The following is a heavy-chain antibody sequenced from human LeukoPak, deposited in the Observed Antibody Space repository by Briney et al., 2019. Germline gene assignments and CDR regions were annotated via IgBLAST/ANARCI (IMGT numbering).Heavy chain of an antibody. Sequence: SETLSLTCTVSGGSISSGDYYWRWVRQPPGKGLEWIGYIYYSGSTYYNPSLKSRVTISVDTSKNQFSLKLSSVTAADTAVYYCARDFYYGMDVWGQGTTVTVSS. V-gene: IGHV4-30-4*01. CDR2: IYYSGST. J-gene: IGHJ6*02. CDR1: GGSISSGDYY. CDR3: ARDFYYGMDV.